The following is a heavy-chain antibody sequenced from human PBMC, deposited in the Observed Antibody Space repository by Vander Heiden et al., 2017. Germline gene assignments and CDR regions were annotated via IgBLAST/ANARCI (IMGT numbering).Heavy chain of an antibody. V-gene: IGHV3-74*01. CDR3: ARSSGCYFDY. Sequence: EVQLVESGGGLVQPGGSLRLSCAASGFTFSNYWMYWVRQAPGKGLVWVSRIKRDGSFTSYADSVKGRFTNSRDNAKNTLYLQMNSLRADDTAVYYCARSSGCYFDYWGQGILVTVSS. D-gene: IGHD3-10*01. CDR1: GFTFSNYW. J-gene: IGHJ4*02. CDR2: IKRDGSFT.